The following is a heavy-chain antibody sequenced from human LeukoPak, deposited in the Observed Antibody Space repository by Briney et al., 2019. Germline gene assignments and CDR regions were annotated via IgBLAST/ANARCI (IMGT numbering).Heavy chain of an antibody. CDR2: IIPIFGTA. CDR3: ARGVPGIAAAGTGDYFDY. Sequence: SVKVSCKASGGTFSSYAISWVRQAPGQGLEWMGGIIPIFGTANYAQKFQGRVTITADESTSTAYMELSSLRSEDTAVYYCARGVPGIAAAGTGDYFDYWGQGTLVTVSS. V-gene: IGHV1-69*01. J-gene: IGHJ4*02. CDR1: GGTFSSYA. D-gene: IGHD6-13*01.